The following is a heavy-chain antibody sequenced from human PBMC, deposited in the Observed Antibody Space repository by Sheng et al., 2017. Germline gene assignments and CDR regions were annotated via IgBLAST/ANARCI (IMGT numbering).Heavy chain of an antibody. CDR3: AELGKSLSYGDYRFPFDI. D-gene: IGHD4-17*01. CDR2: ISGSGGSA. Sequence: EMQLVESGGGLVQPGGSLRLSCAASEFTFSSYAMSWVRQAPGKGLEWVSAISGSGGSANYADSVKGRFTISRDNSKNTLYLQMNSLRAEDTAVYYCAELGKSLSYGDYRFPFDIWGLGTMVTVSS. J-gene: IGHJ3*02. V-gene: IGHV3-23*04. CDR1: EFTFSSYA.